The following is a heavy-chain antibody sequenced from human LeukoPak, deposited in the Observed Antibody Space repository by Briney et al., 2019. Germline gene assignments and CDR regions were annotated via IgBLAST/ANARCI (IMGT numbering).Heavy chain of an antibody. Sequence: GASVKVSCKASGGTLSSYAISWVRQAPGQGLEWMGGIIPIFGTANYAQKFQGRVTITADESTSTAYMELSSLRSEDTAVYYCARVPGGTQSSIWGQGTMVTVSS. J-gene: IGHJ3*02. CDR1: GGTLSSYA. V-gene: IGHV1-69*13. D-gene: IGHD6-13*01. CDR2: IIPIFGTA. CDR3: ARVPGGTQSSI.